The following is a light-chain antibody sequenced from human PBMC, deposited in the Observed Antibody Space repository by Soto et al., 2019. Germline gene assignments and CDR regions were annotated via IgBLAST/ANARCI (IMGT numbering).Light chain of an antibody. CDR1: QYINTR. V-gene: IGKV3D-11*01. J-gene: IGKJ1*01. Sequence: THPPATLSSFPGDRVTLSCRASQYINTRLAWYQHRPGQAPRLLIYQTSIRATGVPARFSGSGPGTDFTLTISDLEPADFGLYYCQQRLNWPPGFGQGTKVDI. CDR2: QTS. CDR3: QQRLNWPPG.